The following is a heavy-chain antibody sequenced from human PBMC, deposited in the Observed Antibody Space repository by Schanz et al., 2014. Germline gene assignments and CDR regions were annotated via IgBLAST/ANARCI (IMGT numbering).Heavy chain of an antibody. CDR3: ARDRGYCSGGGCLTFDY. CDR2: ISYDGSNK. D-gene: IGHD2-15*01. Sequence: QVQLLQFGGGVVQPGRSLRLSCAASGFTLSSYAMHWVRQAPGKGLEWVAVISYDGSNKYYADSVKGRFTISRDNSKNTLYLQMNTLRAEDTAVYYCARDRGYCSGGGCLTFDYWGQGTLVTVSS. V-gene: IGHV3-30-3*01. CDR1: GFTLSSYA. J-gene: IGHJ4*02.